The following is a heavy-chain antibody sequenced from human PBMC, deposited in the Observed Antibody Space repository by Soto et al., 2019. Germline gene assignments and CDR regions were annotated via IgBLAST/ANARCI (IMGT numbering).Heavy chain of an antibody. J-gene: IGHJ4*02. D-gene: IGHD2-2*01. Sequence: GGSLRLSCAASGFTFSSYGMHWVRQAPGKGLEWVAVIWYDGSNKYYADSVKGRFTISRDNSKNTLYLQMNSLRAEDTAVYYCAREIGYCSSTSCYDFDYWGQGTLVTVSS. V-gene: IGHV3-33*01. CDR1: GFTFSSYG. CDR2: IWYDGSNK. CDR3: AREIGYCSSTSCYDFDY.